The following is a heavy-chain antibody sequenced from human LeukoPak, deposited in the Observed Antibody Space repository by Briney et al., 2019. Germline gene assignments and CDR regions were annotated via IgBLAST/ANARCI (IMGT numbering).Heavy chain of an antibody. J-gene: IGHJ6*03. V-gene: IGHV4-34*01. D-gene: IGHD6-19*01. CDR2: INHSGST. CDR3: ARDLRGAVAAPGGYYYYYMDV. Sequence: SETRSLTCAVYGGSFSGYYWSWIRQPPGKGLEWIGEINHSGSTNYNPSLKSRVTISVDTSKNQFSLKLSSVTAADTAVYYCARDLRGAVAAPGGYYYYYMDVWGKGTTVTVSS. CDR1: GGSFSGYY.